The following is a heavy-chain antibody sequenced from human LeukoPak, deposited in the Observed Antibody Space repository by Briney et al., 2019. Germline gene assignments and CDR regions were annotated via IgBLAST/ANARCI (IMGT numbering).Heavy chain of an antibody. CDR1: GFTFCSYG. Sequence: QSGVSLRLSCAAYGFTFCSYGMHWVPQARGKGLEGVAFIRYDGSTKYYADSVKSRFTISRDNSKNTLYLQMNSLRAEDTAVYYCAKRLREGCNSPIDFWGQGTLVTVSS. D-gene: IGHD5-24*01. CDR2: IRYDGSTK. V-gene: IGHV3-30*02. CDR3: AKRLREGCNSPIDF. J-gene: IGHJ4*02.